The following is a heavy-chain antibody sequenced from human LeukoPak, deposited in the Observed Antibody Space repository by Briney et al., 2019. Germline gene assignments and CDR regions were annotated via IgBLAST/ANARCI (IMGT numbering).Heavy chain of an antibody. V-gene: IGHV3-74*01. D-gene: IGHD2-21*02. J-gene: IGHJ1*01. CDR2: IRGDGTST. CDR1: GFTFSNYW. Sequence: GVSLRLSCAASGFTFSNYWMHWVRQGPGKGLVWVSRIRGDGTSTSYADSVKGRFTISRDNAKNTLYLQMSSLRAEDTAVYYCARGGDPVKYYAEYFQYWGQGTLVTVSS. CDR3: ARGGDPVKYYAEYFQY.